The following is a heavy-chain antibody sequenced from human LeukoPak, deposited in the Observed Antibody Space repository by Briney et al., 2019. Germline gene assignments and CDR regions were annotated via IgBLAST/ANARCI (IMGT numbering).Heavy chain of an antibody. CDR2: IYSGDST. CDR3: ARGGYGEYVQAFDI. V-gene: IGHV3-53*01. J-gene: IGHJ3*02. D-gene: IGHD4-17*01. Sequence: PGGPLRLFCAASGFPVSCHYISWVPQARGKGLEWVSVIYSGDSTYYADSEKGRFSISRDNSKNTVYLQMHSLRAEDAAVYYCARGGYGEYVQAFDIWGQGTMVTVSS. CDR1: GFPVSCHY.